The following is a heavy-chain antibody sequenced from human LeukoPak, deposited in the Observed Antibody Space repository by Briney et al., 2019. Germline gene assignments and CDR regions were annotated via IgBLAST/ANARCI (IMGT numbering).Heavy chain of an antibody. D-gene: IGHD6-19*01. CDR2: IYYSGST. V-gene: IGHV4-59*01. CDR1: GGSISSYY. CDR3: ARGYSSGWYRFDP. J-gene: IGHJ5*02. Sequence: SETLSLTCTVSGGSISSYYWSWIRQPPGKGLEWIGYIYYSGSTNYNPSLKSRVTISVDTSKNHFSLKLRSVTSADTAVYYCARGYSSGWYRFDPWGQGTLVTVSS.